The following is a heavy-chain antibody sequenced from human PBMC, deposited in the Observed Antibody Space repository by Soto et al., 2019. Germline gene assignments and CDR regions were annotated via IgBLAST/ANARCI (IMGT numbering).Heavy chain of an antibody. D-gene: IGHD4-4*01. CDR2: ISVYSGDT. V-gene: IGHV1-18*01. CDR1: GYAFTSYS. J-gene: IGHJ4*02. Sequence: ASVKVSCKASGYAFTSYSITWVRQAPGQGLEWMGWISVYSGDTKYAQDFQGRVTMTTDTSTNTAYMELRSLRSDDTAVYYCARDGVAVTTGISGYWGQGTLVTVSS. CDR3: ARDGVAVTTGISGY.